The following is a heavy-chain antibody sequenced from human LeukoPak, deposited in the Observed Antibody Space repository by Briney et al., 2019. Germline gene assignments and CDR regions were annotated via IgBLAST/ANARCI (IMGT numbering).Heavy chain of an antibody. Sequence: HPGGSLRLSCAASGFTFSSYAMSWVRQVPGKGLEWVSAISGSAGHTSYADSVKGRFTVSRDNSKNTLYLQMNSLRAEDTAVYYCAKEKGIHLWCFDYWGQGTLVTVSS. D-gene: IGHD5-18*01. CDR2: ISGSAGHT. CDR1: GFTFSSYA. J-gene: IGHJ4*02. V-gene: IGHV3-23*01. CDR3: AKEKGIHLWCFDY.